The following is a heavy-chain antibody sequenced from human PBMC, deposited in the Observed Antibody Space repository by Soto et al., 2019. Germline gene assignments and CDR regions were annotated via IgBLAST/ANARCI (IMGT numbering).Heavy chain of an antibody. D-gene: IGHD2-21*01. V-gene: IGHV4-4*07. CDR2: IYSSGST. J-gene: IGHJ5*02. CDR3: ERGGRSLFGDWFDP. CDR1: GDSISSNY. Sequence: PSETLSLTCTVSGDSISSNYWSWIRQPAGKGLEWIGRIYSSGSTNYNPALKSRVTMSVDTSKNQFSLKLSSVTAADTAVYYCERGGRSLFGDWFDPWGQGTLVTVSS.